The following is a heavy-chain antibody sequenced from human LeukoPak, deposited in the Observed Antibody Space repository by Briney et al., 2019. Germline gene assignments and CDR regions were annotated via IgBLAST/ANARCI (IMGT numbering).Heavy chain of an antibody. CDR3: AIHRYQLHGFDY. CDR2: VYYSGST. D-gene: IGHD2-2*01. CDR1: GDSLSNYY. Sequence: SETLSLTCTVSGDSLSNYYWTWIRQPPGKGLEWIGYVYYSGSTNYSPSLKSRVTISVDTSKNQFSLMLTSVTAADTAVYYCAIHRYQLHGFDYWGQGTLVTVSS. V-gene: IGHV4-59*08. J-gene: IGHJ4*02.